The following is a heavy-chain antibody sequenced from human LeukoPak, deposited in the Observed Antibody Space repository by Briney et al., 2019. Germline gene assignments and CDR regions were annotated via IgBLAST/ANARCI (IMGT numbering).Heavy chain of an antibody. CDR2: IRRRAYGGAA. Sequence: GGSLRLSCTTSGFAFDDFAMSWVRQPAGKGLEWVGFIRRRAYGGAAEYAASVKGRFIISRDDSKGIAYLQMNSLKTEDTAVYCCSRNGLVDFDYWGQGSRVIVSP. CDR1: GFAFDDFA. CDR3: SRNGLVDFDY. V-gene: IGHV3-49*04. J-gene: IGHJ4*02.